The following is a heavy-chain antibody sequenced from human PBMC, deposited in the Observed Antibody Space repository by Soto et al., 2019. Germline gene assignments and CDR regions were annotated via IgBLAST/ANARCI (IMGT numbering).Heavy chain of an antibody. CDR1: GGYSSGDY. J-gene: IGHJ4*02. D-gene: IGHD6-13*01. CDR3: ARGVGRSSWTSFDS. CDR2: IYTSENT. Sequence: PLVPLSLPYTVSGGYSSGDYWSWIRKPAGKGLEWIGRIYTSENTRYNPSLRSRVSMSLDTSKNQLSLNLSSVTAADTAVYYCARGVGRSSWTSFDSWGQGTLVTASS. V-gene: IGHV4-4*07.